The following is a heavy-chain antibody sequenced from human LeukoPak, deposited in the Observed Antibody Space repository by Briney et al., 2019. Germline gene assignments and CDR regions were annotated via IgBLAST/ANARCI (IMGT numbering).Heavy chain of an antibody. J-gene: IGHJ6*03. CDR3: ARTVDYYGSGTFPGYFYYYMDV. CDR1: GFTFRSYG. Sequence: PGGSLRLSCAASGFTFRSYGMHWVRQGPGKGLEWVSFIRRKLYGGTTEFAASVKGRFTMSRDDSNSVAYLHMNSLKTEDTAVYYCARTVDYYGSGTFPGYFYYYMDVWGKGTTVTISS. V-gene: IGHV3-49*04. CDR2: IRRKLYGGTT. D-gene: IGHD3-10*01.